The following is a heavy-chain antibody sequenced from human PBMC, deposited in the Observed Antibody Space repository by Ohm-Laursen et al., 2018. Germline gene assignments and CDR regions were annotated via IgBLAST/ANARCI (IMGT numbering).Heavy chain of an antibody. CDR3: ASHVWFDP. CDR1: GFSFTDYY. Sequence: GSLRLSCSAAGFSFTDYYMSWIRQAPGKGQEWVSSISSSSSYIYYADSVKGRFTISRDNAKNSLYLQMNSLRAEATAVYYCASHVWFDPWGQGTLVTVSS. V-gene: IGHV3-11*06. J-gene: IGHJ5*02. CDR2: ISSSSSYI.